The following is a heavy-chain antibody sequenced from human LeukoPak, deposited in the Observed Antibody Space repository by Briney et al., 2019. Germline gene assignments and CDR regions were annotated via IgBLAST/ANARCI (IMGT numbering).Heavy chain of an antibody. D-gene: IGHD4-11*01. CDR3: ARDQYPSRYYYYYYGMDV. J-gene: IGHJ6*02. CDR2: ISYVGSNK. V-gene: IGHV3-30*03. CDR1: GFTFSSYG. Sequence: PGGSLRLSCAASGFTFSSYGMHWVRQAPGKGLEWVAVISYVGSNKYYADSVKGRFTISRDNSKNTLYLQMNSLRAEDTAVYYCARDQYPSRYYYYYYGMDVWGQGTTVTVSS.